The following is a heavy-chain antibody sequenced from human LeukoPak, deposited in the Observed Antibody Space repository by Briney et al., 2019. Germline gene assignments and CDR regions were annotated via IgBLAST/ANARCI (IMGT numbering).Heavy chain of an antibody. CDR3: ARRYYGSGEGYFDY. J-gene: IGHJ4*02. CDR1: GGSISSGSYY. V-gene: IGHV4-61*02. Sequence: SETLSLTCTVSGGSISSGSYYWSWIRQPAGKGLKWIGRIYTSGSTNYNPSLKSRVTISVDTSKNQFSLKLSSVTAADTAVYYCARRYYGSGEGYFDYWGQGTLVTVSS. D-gene: IGHD3-10*01. CDR2: IYTSGST.